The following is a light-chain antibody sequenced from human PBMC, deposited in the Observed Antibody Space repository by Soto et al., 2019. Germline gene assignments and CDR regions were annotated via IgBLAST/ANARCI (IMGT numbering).Light chain of an antibody. CDR3: QQVSNFPPIT. Sequence: DIQMTQSPSSLSASVGDRVTITCRASQSISSYLNWYQQRPGKAPKLLIYGASSLESGVPPRFSGTGSGTDFTLTISSLQPEDFATYYCQQVSNFPPITFGQGTRLEIK. J-gene: IGKJ5*01. CDR2: GAS. CDR1: QSISSY. V-gene: IGKV1-39*01.